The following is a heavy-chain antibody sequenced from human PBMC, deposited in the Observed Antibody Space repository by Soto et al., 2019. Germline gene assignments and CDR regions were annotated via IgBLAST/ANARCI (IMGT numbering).Heavy chain of an antibody. CDR3: ARVSMTTVITWARHTSSSYNDMDV. V-gene: IGHV4-59*02. D-gene: IGHD4-4*01. Sequence: SETLSLTCTISGGSVSSYQWSWIRQPPGRGLEWIGLTSYSGSTYYNPSLKSRVTISVDRSKNQFSLKLSSVTAADTAVYYCARVSMTTVITWARHTSSSYNDMDVWGQGPTVTVS. CDR1: GGSVSSYQ. CDR2: TSYSGST. J-gene: IGHJ6*02.